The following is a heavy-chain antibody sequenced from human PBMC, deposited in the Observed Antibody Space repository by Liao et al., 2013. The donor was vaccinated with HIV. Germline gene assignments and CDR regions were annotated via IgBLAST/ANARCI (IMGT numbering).Heavy chain of an antibody. CDR3: ARDPIVTGYYRSQEY. Sequence: QVQLQESGPGLLKPSQTLSLTCTVSGGSITSDDYYWSWIRQPPGKGLEWIGRVSTIGSTSYNPSLKSRVTMSVDTSKSQISLKLSSVTAADTAVYYCARDPIVTGYYRSQEYWGQGTLVTVSS. CDR2: VSTIGST. D-gene: IGHD3-9*01. V-gene: IGHV4-61*02. J-gene: IGHJ4*02. CDR1: GGSITSDDYY.